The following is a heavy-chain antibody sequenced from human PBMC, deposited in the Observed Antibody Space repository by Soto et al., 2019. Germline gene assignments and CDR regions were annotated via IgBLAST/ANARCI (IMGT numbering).Heavy chain of an antibody. CDR2: ISSDGSNK. Sequence: QVQLVESGGGVVQPGRSLRLSCAASGFTFSNNAMDWVRQAPGKGLEWVAVISSDGSNKYIAESVKGRFTISRDNSKNTPFRQMNSLRAEDTAVYYCARGTTTSAFSAMDVWGQGTTVTVS. D-gene: IGHD1-1*01. CDR1: GFTFSNNA. V-gene: IGHV3-30-3*01. J-gene: IGHJ6*02. CDR3: ARGTTTSAFSAMDV.